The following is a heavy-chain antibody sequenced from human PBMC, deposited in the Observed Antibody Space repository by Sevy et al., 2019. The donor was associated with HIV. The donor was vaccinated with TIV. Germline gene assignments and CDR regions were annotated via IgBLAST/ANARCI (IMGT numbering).Heavy chain of an antibody. CDR3: VKQIVGRAIFDR. CDR1: GFNFSAYG. CDR2: IRYDAYTQ. V-gene: IGHV3-30*02. Sequence: GGSLRLSCEASGFNFSAYGMHWVRQAPGKGLEWMAFIRYDAYTQYYGDSMKGRFTISRDNSKNTLYLQMNSLRAEDTALYYCVKQIVGRAIFDRWGQGTLVTVSS. D-gene: IGHD3-3*01. J-gene: IGHJ1*01.